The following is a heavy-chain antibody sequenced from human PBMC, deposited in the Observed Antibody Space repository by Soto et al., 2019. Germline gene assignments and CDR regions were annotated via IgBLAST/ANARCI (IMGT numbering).Heavy chain of an antibody. CDR2: ISYDGSNK. Sequence: GGSLRLSCAASGFTFSSYGMHWVRQAPGKGLEWVAVISYDGSNKYYADSVKGRFTISRDNSKNTLYLQMNSLRAEDTAVYYCAKVSGYCSGGSCRPDWYFDLWGRGTLVTSPQ. CDR3: AKVSGYCSGGSCRPDWYFDL. J-gene: IGHJ2*01. CDR1: GFTFSSYG. V-gene: IGHV3-30*18. D-gene: IGHD2-15*01.